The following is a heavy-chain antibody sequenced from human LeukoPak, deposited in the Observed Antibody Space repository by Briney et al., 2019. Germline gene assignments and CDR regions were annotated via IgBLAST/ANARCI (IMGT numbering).Heavy chain of an antibody. D-gene: IGHD3-22*01. Sequence: PGGSLRLSCAASGFTFSSYAMSWVRQAPGKGLEWVSAISGSGGSTYYADSVKGRFTISRDNSKNTLYLQMNSLRAEDTAVYYCAKFEHGLLDYDSSGRDLWGQGTLVTVSS. CDR2: ISGSGGST. CDR1: GFTFSSYA. J-gene: IGHJ5*02. V-gene: IGHV3-23*01. CDR3: AKFEHGLLDYDSSGRDL.